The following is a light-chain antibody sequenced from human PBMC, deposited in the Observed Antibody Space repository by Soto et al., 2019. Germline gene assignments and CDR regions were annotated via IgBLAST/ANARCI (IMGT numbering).Light chain of an antibody. J-gene: IGLJ2*01. Sequence: QPVLTQPPSVSGAPGQRVTISCTGSSSNIGARYDVHWYQQLPGTAPKLLIYDNRNRPSGVPDRFSASKSGTSASLAITGLQAEDEAHYYCQSYDSTLSGSVFGGGTKLTVL. CDR1: SSNIGARYD. V-gene: IGLV1-40*01. CDR3: QSYDSTLSGSV. CDR2: DNR.